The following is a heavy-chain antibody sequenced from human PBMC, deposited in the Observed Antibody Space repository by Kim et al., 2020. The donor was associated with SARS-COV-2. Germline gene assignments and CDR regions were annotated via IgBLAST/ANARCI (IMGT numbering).Heavy chain of an antibody. D-gene: IGHD2-15*01. CDR1: GYSISSGYY. CDR2: IYHSGST. J-gene: IGHJ5*02. CDR3: ARDVLGSLEEAGWFDP. V-gene: IGHV4-38-2*02. Sequence: SETLSLTCTVSGYSISSGYYWGWIRQPPGKGLEWIGSIYHSGSTYYNPSLKSRVTISVDTSKNQFSLKLSSVTAADTAVYYCARDVLGSLEEAGWFDPWGQGTLVTVSS.